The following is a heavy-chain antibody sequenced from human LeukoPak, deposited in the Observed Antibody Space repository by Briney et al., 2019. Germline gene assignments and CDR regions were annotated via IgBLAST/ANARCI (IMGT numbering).Heavy chain of an antibody. CDR3: AKIPRGTSCYFDY. CDR1: GFTFSSYA. V-gene: IGHV3-23*01. D-gene: IGHD2-2*01. Sequence: GGSLRLSCAASGFTFSSYAMSWVRQAPGKGLEWVSAISGSGGSTYYADSVKGRFTISRDNSKNTLYLQTNSLRAEDTAVYYCAKIPRGTSCYFDYWGQGTLVTVSS. CDR2: ISGSGGST. J-gene: IGHJ4*02.